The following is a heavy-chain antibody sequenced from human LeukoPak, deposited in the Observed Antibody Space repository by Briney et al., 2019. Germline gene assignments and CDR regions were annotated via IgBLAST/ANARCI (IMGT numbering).Heavy chain of an antibody. CDR2: INHSGST. V-gene: IGHV4-34*01. D-gene: IGHD1-14*01. Sequence: PSETLSLTCAVYGGSFSGYYWSWIRQPPGKGLEWIGEINHSGSTNYNPSLKSRVTISVDTSKNQFSLKLRSVTAADTAVYYCARGFRRPHQSRDRTPQPYYMDVWGKGTTVTVSS. J-gene: IGHJ6*03. CDR3: ARGFRRPHQSRDRTPQPYYMDV. CDR1: GGSFSGYY.